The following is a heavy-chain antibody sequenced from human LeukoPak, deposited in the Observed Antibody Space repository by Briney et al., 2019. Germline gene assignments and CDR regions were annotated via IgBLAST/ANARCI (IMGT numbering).Heavy chain of an antibody. CDR3: AGGSGWLSDC. Sequence: GGSLRLSCAASGFTFSSYSMNWVRQAPGKGLEWVSSISTSSSYIYYADSMKGRFTISRDDAKNSLYLQMNSLRAEDTAVYYCAGGSGWLSDCWGQGTLVTVSS. CDR2: ISTSSSYI. D-gene: IGHD6-19*01. V-gene: IGHV3-21*01. J-gene: IGHJ4*02. CDR1: GFTFSSYS.